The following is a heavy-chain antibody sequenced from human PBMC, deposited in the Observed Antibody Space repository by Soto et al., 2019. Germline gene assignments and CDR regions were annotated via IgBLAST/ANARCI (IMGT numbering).Heavy chain of an antibody. V-gene: IGHV5-51*01. CDR1: GYSFTSYW. CDR2: IYPGDSDT. CDR3: ARLSIGVGTPDYYYGMDV. J-gene: IGHJ6*02. Sequence: GESLKISCKGSGYSFTSYWIGWVRQMPGKGLEWMGIIYPGDSDTRYSPSFQGQVTISADKSISTAYLQWSSLKASDTAMYYCARLSIGVGTPDYYYGMDVWGQGTTVTVSS. D-gene: IGHD1-1*01.